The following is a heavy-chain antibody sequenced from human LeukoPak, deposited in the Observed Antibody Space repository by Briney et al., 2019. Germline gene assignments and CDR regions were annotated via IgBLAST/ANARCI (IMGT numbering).Heavy chain of an antibody. V-gene: IGHV4-38-2*02. CDR2: IYHSGST. J-gene: IGHJ2*01. Sequence: KPSETLSLTCTVSGYSISSGYYWGWIRQPPGKGLEWIGSIYHSGSTYYNPSLKSRVTISVDTSKNQFSLKLSSVTAADTAVYYCARAEGYSYGYGRFEYFDLWGRGTLVTVSS. CDR3: ARAEGYSYGYGRFEYFDL. D-gene: IGHD5-18*01. CDR1: GYSISSGYY.